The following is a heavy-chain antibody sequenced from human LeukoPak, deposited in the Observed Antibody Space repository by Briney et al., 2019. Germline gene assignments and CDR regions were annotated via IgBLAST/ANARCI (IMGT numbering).Heavy chain of an antibody. Sequence: SSETLSLTCTVSGGSISSTSYDWYWIRQPAGKGLEWIGHIYTSGSTNYNPSLKGRVTISVDTSKNQFSLKLTSVTAADTAVYYCTKGRGIWGQGTLVTVSS. J-gene: IGHJ4*02. V-gene: IGHV4-61*09. CDR1: GGSISSTSYD. CDR3: TKGRGI. CDR2: IYTSGST. D-gene: IGHD3-10*01.